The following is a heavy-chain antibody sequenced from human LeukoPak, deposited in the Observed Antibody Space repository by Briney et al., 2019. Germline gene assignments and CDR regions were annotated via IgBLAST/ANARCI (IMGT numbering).Heavy chain of an antibody. CDR1: GFTFSSYG. V-gene: IGHV3-33*01. CDR3: ARDDGSWSGYY. J-gene: IGHJ4*02. Sequence: GGSLRLSCAASGFTFSSYGMHWVRQAPGKGLEWVAVIWYDGSNKYYADSVKGRFTISRDNSKNTLYLQMNSLRAEDTAVYYCARDDGSWSGYYWGQGTLVTVSS. CDR2: IWYDGSNK. D-gene: IGHD3-3*01.